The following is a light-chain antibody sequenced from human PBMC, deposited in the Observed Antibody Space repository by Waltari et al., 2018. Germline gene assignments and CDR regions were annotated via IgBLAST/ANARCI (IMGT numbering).Light chain of an antibody. Sequence: DFQMTHSPSSLSASVEDRVTITCRASQYISTYLNWYQQKPGQGPKLLIYAASTLQSGVPSRFSGSGSGTDFTFTISSLQLEDFATYYCQQSYDTPRTFGQGTKVEVK. CDR2: AAS. V-gene: IGKV1-39*01. CDR1: QYISTY. CDR3: QQSYDTPRT. J-gene: IGKJ1*01.